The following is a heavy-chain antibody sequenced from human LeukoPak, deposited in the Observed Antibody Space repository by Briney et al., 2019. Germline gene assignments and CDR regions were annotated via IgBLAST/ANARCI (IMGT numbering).Heavy chain of an antibody. J-gene: IGHJ3*02. CDR3: ARGREQQLVRGDAFDI. V-gene: IGHV3-64*01. Sequence: HGGSLRLSCAASGFTISSYAMHWVRQAPGKGLEYVSAISSNGGSTYYANSVKGRFTISRDNSKNTLYLQMGSLRAEDMAVYYCARGREQQLVRGDAFDIWGQGTMVTVSS. CDR2: ISSNGGST. D-gene: IGHD6-13*01. CDR1: GFTISSYA.